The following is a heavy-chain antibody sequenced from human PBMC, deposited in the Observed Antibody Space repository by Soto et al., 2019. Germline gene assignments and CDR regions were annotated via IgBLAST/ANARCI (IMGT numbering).Heavy chain of an antibody. D-gene: IGHD6-6*01. J-gene: IGHJ6*02. V-gene: IGHV4-31*03. Sequence: QVQLQESGPGLVKPSQTLSLTCTVSGGSISSGGYYWTWIRQHPGKGLEWIGYNYYSGITYYNPSPQGRVTXPXAXSXXPFSLKLSSVTAADTAVYYCARGSSIAGLYYGMDVWGQGTTVTVSS. CDR3: ARGSSIAGLYYGMDV. CDR2: NYYSGIT. CDR1: GGSISSGGYY.